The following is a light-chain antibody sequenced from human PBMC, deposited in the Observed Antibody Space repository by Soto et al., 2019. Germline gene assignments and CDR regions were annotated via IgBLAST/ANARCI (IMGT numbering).Light chain of an antibody. CDR1: SSDVGGYNY. V-gene: IGLV2-8*01. CDR3: SSYAASNNFYFV. Sequence: QPASGTGADGQSVTISCTGTSSDVGGYNYVSWYQQYPGRAPKLMIYEVTKRPSGVPDRFSGSKSGNTASLTVSGLQAEDEADYYCSSYAASNNFYFVFGGGTKVTVL. CDR2: EVT. J-gene: IGLJ3*02.